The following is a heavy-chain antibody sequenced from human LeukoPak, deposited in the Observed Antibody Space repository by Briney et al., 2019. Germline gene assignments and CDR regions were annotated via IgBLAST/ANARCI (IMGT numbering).Heavy chain of an antibody. CDR2: ISSSSSYI. Sequence: PGGSLRLSCAASGITFNSYTMNWVRQAPGKGLEWVSSISSSSSYIYYAASVKGRFTISRDNAKNSLYLQMNSLRAEDTAVYYCAKDPNYYGSGSHWASYYFDYWGQGTLVTVSS. CDR1: GITFNSYT. J-gene: IGHJ4*02. D-gene: IGHD3-10*01. CDR3: AKDPNYYGSGSHWASYYFDY. V-gene: IGHV3-21*01.